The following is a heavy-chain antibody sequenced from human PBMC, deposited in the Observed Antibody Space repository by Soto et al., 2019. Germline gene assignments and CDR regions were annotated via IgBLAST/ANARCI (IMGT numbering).Heavy chain of an antibody. CDR1: GFTFSSYS. V-gene: IGHV3-21*01. Sequence: EVQLVESGGGLVKPGGSLRLSCAASGFTFSSYSMNWVRQAPGKGLEWVSSISSSSSYIYYADSVKGRFTISRDNAKNSLYLQMNRLRAEDTAVYYCARDRSGRNIVVVPAASNWFDPWGQGTLVTVSS. D-gene: IGHD2-2*01. CDR3: ARDRSGRNIVVVPAASNWFDP. J-gene: IGHJ5*02. CDR2: ISSSSSYI.